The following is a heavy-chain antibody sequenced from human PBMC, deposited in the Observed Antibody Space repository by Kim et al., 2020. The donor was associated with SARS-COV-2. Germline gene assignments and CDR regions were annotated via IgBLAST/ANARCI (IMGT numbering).Heavy chain of an antibody. CDR3: ARDLRGYSYGPSYWYFDL. Sequence: SETLSLTCTVSGGSISSYYWSWIRQPAGKGLEWIGRIYTSWSTNYNPSLKSRVTMSVDTSKNQFSLKLSSVTAADTAVYYCARDLRGYSYGPSYWYFDLWGRGTLVTVSS. V-gene: IGHV4-4*07. D-gene: IGHD5-18*01. CDR1: GGSISSYY. J-gene: IGHJ2*01. CDR2: IYTSWST.